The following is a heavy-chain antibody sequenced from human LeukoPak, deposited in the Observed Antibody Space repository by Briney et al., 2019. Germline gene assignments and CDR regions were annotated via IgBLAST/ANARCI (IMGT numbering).Heavy chain of an antibody. CDR2: IYTSGST. J-gene: IGHJ3*02. V-gene: IGHV4-61*02. D-gene: IGHD3-22*01. Sequence: SETLSLTCTVSGGSISSGSYYWSWIRQPAGKGLEWIGRIYTSGSTKYNPSLKSRVTISVDTSKNQFSLKLSSVTAADTAVYYCASASSGYYYVGEGAFDIWGQGTMVTVSS. CDR3: ASASSGYYYVGEGAFDI. CDR1: GGSISSGSYY.